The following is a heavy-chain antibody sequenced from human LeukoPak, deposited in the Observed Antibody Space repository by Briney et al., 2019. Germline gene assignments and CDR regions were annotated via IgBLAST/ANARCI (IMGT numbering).Heavy chain of an antibody. CDR3: ARARGRTSEPYYFDY. J-gene: IGHJ4*02. Sequence: RGSLRLSCAASGFTFRSYWMHWVRQTPGKGLVWLSRINSDGYSITYEDSVKGRFSISRDNAKNTLYLQMNSLSAEDTAVYFCARARGRTSEPYYFDYWGQGILVTVSS. V-gene: IGHV3-74*01. D-gene: IGHD3-10*01. CDR1: GFTFRSYW. CDR2: INSDGYSI.